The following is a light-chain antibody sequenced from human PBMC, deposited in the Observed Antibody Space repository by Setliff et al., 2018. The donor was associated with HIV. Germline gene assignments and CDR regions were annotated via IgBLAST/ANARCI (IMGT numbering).Light chain of an antibody. CDR2: EVS. CDR1: SSDVGSYNL. CDR3: CSYASTASFV. V-gene: IGLV2-23*02. Sequence: QSALTQPASVSGSPGQSITISCTGTSSDVGSYNLVSWYQQHPGKAPKLMIYEVSKWPSGVSNHFSGSKSGNTASLTISGLQTEDEAEYYCCSYASTASFVFGTGTKVTV. J-gene: IGLJ1*01.